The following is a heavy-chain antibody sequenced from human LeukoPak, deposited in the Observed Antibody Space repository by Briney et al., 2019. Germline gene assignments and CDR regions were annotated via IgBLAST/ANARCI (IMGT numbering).Heavy chain of an antibody. V-gene: IGHV3-23*01. Sequence: GGSLRLSCAASGFAFSNYAMGWVRQAPGKGLEWVSSLSGGGDSRYYADSVMGRFTISRDNSKNTLYLQMNSLRAEDTAVYYCAKAVRSMVTGGGYFDSWGQGTLVTVSS. D-gene: IGHD3-10*01. CDR3: AKAVRSMVTGGGYFDS. J-gene: IGHJ4*02. CDR2: LSGGGDSR. CDR1: GFAFSNYA.